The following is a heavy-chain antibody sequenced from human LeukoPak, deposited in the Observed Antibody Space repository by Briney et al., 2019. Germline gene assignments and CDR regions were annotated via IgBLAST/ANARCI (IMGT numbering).Heavy chain of an antibody. V-gene: IGHV4-31*03. CDR1: GGSISSGGYY. CDR2: IYYSGST. Sequence: SQTLSLTCTVSGGSISSGGYYWSWIRQHPGKGLEWIGYIYYSGSTYYNPSLKSRVTISVDTSKNQFSLKLSSVTAADTAVYYCARGGCSGGSCYLSDYWGQGTLVTVSS. J-gene: IGHJ4*02. CDR3: ARGGCSGGSCYLSDY. D-gene: IGHD2-15*01.